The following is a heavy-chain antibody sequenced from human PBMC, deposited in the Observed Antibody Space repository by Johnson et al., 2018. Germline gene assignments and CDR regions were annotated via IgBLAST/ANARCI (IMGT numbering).Heavy chain of an antibody. Sequence: EVQLVEAGGGLVKPRGSLRLSCAASGFTFSNAWMSWVRQAPGQGLEWVGRIKSNTDGGTTDYAAPVQVRFTTYRDDSKNTLYLQMNSLKTEDTAVYYCTKYYSYYYDSSGYLTAFDIWGQGTMVTVSS. V-gene: IGHV3-15*01. D-gene: IGHD3-22*01. CDR1: GFTFSNAW. CDR3: TKYYSYYYDSSGYLTAFDI. J-gene: IGHJ3*02. CDR2: IKSNTDGGTT.